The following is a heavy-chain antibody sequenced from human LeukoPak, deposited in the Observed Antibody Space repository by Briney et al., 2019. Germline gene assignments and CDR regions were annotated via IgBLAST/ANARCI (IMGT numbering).Heavy chain of an antibody. J-gene: IGHJ4*02. CDR2: IYYSGST. CDR1: GGSISSSSYY. Sequence: PSETLSLTCTVSGGSISSSSYYWGWIRQPPGKGLEWIGSIYYSGSTYYNPSLKSRVTISVDTSKNQFSLKLSSVTAADTAVYYCARGFADFWGGYYPAFDYWGQGTLVTVSS. V-gene: IGHV4-39*07. D-gene: IGHD3-3*01. CDR3: ARGFADFWGGYYPAFDY.